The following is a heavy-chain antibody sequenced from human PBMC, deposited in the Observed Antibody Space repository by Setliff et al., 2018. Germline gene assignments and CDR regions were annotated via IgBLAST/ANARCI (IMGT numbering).Heavy chain of an antibody. J-gene: IGHJ4*01. V-gene: IGHV1-24*01. CDR3: ATKDYDTSGYYRPFGF. D-gene: IGHD3-22*01. CDR2: FNPEDDEI. CDR1: GSTLTELT. Sequence: VSCKVPGSTLTELTMYWVRQAPGKGLEWMGSFNPEDDEIIYAQKFLGRVTMTEDTSTDTAYMELSSLRSEDTAVYYCATKDYDTSGYYRPFGFWGQGTLVTVSS.